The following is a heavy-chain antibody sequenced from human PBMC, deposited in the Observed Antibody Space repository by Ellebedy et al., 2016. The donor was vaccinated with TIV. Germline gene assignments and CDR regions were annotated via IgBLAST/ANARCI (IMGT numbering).Heavy chain of an antibody. D-gene: IGHD3-16*01. CDR1: GFTFSNYA. CDR2: INGEAT. J-gene: IGHJ4*02. Sequence: GESLKISCAASGFTFSNYAMCWVRQAPGKGLEWVSTINGEATYYADSVRGRFTVSRDNAKRSLFLQMNSLRVDDTAVYYCVTWGQSYGRWGQGSLVTISS. V-gene: IGHV3-23*01. CDR3: VTWGQSYGR.